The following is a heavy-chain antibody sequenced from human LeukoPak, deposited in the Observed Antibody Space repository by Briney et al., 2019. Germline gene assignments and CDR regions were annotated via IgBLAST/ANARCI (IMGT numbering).Heavy chain of an antibody. CDR1: GYTFTGYY. V-gene: IGHV1-2*02. D-gene: IGHD1-26*01. CDR3: AREVGHDPWGVY. CDR2: INPNSGGT. J-gene: IGHJ4*02. Sequence: ASVKVSCKASGYTFTGYYMHWVRQAPGQGLEWMGWINPNSGGTNYAQKFQGRVTMTGDTSISTAYMELSRLRSDDTAVYYCAREVGHDPWGVYWGQGTLVTVSS.